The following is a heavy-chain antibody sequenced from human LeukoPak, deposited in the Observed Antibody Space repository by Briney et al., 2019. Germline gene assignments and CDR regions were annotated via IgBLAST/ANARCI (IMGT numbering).Heavy chain of an antibody. CDR1: GFTLSDYY. Sequence: PGGSLRLSCAASGFTLSDYYMSWIRQAPGKGLEWVSYISSSGSTIYYADSVKGRFTISRDNAKNSLYLQMNSLRAEDTAVYYCARRAYSSSSDVEPRFSRGLAPNFWDVWGKGTTVTVSS. CDR2: ISSSGSTI. J-gene: IGHJ6*04. CDR3: ARRAYSSSSDVEPRFSRGLAPNFWDV. V-gene: IGHV3-11*04. D-gene: IGHD6-6*01.